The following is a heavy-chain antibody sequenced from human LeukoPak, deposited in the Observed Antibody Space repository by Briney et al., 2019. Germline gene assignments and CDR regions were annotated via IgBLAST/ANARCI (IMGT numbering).Heavy chain of an antibody. CDR1: GYTFTSYD. Sequence: ASVNVSSKASGYTFTSYDINWVRQATGQGLEWMGWMNPNSGNTGYAQKFQGRVTMTRNTSISTAYMELSSLRSEDTAVYYCARASDDSSGYAILRDYWGQGTLVTVSS. D-gene: IGHD3-22*01. CDR2: MNPNSGNT. V-gene: IGHV1-8*01. J-gene: IGHJ4*02. CDR3: ARASDDSSGYAILRDY.